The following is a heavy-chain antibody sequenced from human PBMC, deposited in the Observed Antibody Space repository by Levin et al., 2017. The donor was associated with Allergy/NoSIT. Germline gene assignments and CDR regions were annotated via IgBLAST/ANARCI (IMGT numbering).Heavy chain of an antibody. J-gene: IGHJ6*02. D-gene: IGHD1-1*01. V-gene: IGHV4-34*01. CDR3: ARGNVYERDWNYDYDYGLDG. CDR2: INHSGST. CDR1: GGSFSGYY. Sequence: SETLSLTCAVYGGSFSGYYWSWIRQPPGKGLEWIGEINHSGSTNYNPSLKSRVTISLDTSKNQFSLKLSSVTAADTAVYYCARGNVYERDWNYDYDYGLDGWGQGTTVTVSS.